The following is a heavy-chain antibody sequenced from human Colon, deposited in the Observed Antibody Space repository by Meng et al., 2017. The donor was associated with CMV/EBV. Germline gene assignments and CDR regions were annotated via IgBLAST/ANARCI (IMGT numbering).Heavy chain of an antibody. J-gene: IGHJ4*02. CDR1: GFTFSDYA. CDR3: AKYYSSRLIHLDY. D-gene: IGHD6-13*01. Sequence: GESLKISCAASGFTFSDYAIHWVRQAPGKGLDWVTIISYDGSNKFYADSVKGRFAISRDSSKNTLYLEMNSLRTEDTAVYYCAKYYSSRLIHLDYWGQGTLVTVSS. CDR2: ISYDGSNK. V-gene: IGHV3-30-3*02.